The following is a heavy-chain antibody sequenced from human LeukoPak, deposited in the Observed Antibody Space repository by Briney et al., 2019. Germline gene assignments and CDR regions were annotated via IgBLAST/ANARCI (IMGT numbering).Heavy chain of an antibody. CDR2: ISSSGSTI. J-gene: IGHJ4*02. Sequence: GGSLRLSCAASGFTFSDYYMSWIRQAPGKGLEWVSYISSSGSTIYYSDSVKGRFTISRDNAKNSLYLQMNSQRAEDTAVYYCARDDGDSSGYYYGHWGQGTLVTVSS. CDR3: ARDDGDSSGYYYGH. D-gene: IGHD3-22*01. CDR1: GFTFSDYY. V-gene: IGHV3-11*04.